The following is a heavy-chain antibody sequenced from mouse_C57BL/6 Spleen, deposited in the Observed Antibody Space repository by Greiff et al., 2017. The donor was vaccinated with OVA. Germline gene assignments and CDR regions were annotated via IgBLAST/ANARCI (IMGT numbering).Heavy chain of an antibody. D-gene: IGHD1-1*01. CDR3: TMVYYGSSYRFAY. CDR2: IDPEDGDT. V-gene: IGHV14-1*01. J-gene: IGHJ3*01. CDR1: GFNIKDYY. Sequence: EVQVVESGAELVRPGASVKLSCTASGFNIKDYYMHWVKQRPEQGLEWIGRIDPEDGDTEYAPKFQGKATMTADTSSNTAYLQLSSLTSEDTAVYYCTMVYYGSSYRFAYWGQGTLVTVSA.